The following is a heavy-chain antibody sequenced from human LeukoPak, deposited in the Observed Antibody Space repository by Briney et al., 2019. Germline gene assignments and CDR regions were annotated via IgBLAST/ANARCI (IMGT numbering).Heavy chain of an antibody. V-gene: IGHV3-7*01. CDR2: INQDGSEK. Sequence: GGSLRLSCAASGFTFSTYWMNWVRQAPGKGLERVANINQDGSEKYFVDSVKGRFTISRDNGKKSLFLQMNSLRAEDTAVYYCARDSGLAARPLDYWGQGTLVTVSS. CDR3: ARDSGLAARPLDY. J-gene: IGHJ4*02. D-gene: IGHD6-6*01. CDR1: GFTFSTYW.